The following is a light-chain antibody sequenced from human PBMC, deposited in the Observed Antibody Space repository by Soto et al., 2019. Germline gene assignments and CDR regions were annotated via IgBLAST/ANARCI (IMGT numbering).Light chain of an antibody. CDR1: QSLDNW. CDR3: QQAKSFPYT. V-gene: IGKV1-12*01. CDR2: AAY. Sequence: DLPMTQSPSSVSASVGDTVTISCRASQSLDNWLAWYQQKPGNAPRLLIYAAYTLENEVPSRFSGSGSGSDFTLTISSLQPEDFATYYCQQAKSFPYTFGQGTKVEI. J-gene: IGKJ2*01.